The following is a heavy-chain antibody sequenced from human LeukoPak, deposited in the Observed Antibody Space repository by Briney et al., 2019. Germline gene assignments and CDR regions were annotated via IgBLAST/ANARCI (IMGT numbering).Heavy chain of an antibody. J-gene: IGHJ4*02. V-gene: IGHV3-15*01. CDR3: TTDGVGVEGATYDN. Sequence: PGGSLRLSCATSGFTFSSYGMHWVRQAPGKGLEWVGRIKAKAHGGTIEYAAPVKGRFTISRDDPKNTLYLQMNSLKTEDTAVYYCTTDGVGVEGATYDNWGQGTLVSVSS. CDR2: IKAKAHGGTI. D-gene: IGHD1-26*01. CDR1: GFTFSSYG.